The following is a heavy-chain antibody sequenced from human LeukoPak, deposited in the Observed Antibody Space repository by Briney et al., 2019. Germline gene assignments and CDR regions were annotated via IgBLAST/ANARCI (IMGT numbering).Heavy chain of an antibody. CDR2: IYHSGSA. Sequence: SETLSLTCTVSGYSITSGYNWAWIRQPPGKVLEWIGSIYHSGSAYYNPSLKSRVTISVDTSKNQFSLKMTSVTAADTAVYYCAREGKWFGTYYYCMDVWGKGTTVTVSS. D-gene: IGHD3-10*01. CDR1: GYSITSGYN. J-gene: IGHJ6*04. V-gene: IGHV4-38-2*02. CDR3: AREGKWFGTYYYCMDV.